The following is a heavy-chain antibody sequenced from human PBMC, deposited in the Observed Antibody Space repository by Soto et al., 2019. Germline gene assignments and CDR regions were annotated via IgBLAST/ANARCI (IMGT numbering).Heavy chain of an antibody. Sequence: GASLKISCAASGFTFSSYSMNWVRQAPGKGLEWVSYISSSSSTIYYADSVKGRFTISRDNAKNSLYLQMNSLRAEDTAVYYCASLEGGVFQHWGQGTLVTVSS. V-gene: IGHV3-48*01. J-gene: IGHJ1*01. CDR1: GFTFSSYS. CDR3: ASLEGGVFQH. CDR2: ISSSSSTI. D-gene: IGHD1-26*01.